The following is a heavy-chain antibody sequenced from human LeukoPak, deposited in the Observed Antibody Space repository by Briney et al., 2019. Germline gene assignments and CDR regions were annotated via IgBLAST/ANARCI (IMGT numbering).Heavy chain of an antibody. J-gene: IGHJ4*02. V-gene: IGHV3-30*02. CDR1: GFTFSSYG. CDR3: AKAGVGAIDY. Sequence: PGRSLRLSCAASGFTFSSYGIHWARQAPGKGLEWVAFIRYDGSKTHYADSVKGRFTISRDNSKNMVYLQMNSLRAEDTAVYYCAKAGVGAIDYWGQGTLVTVSS. CDR2: IRYDGSKT. D-gene: IGHD1-26*01.